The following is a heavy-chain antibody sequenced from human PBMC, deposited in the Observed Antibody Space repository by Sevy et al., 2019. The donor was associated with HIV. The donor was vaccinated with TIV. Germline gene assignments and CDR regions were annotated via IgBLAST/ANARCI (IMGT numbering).Heavy chain of an antibody. CDR3: ARDKVTYSYYDY. J-gene: IGHJ4*02. Sequence: GWSLRLSCAASGFTFSFYDMNWVRQAPGKGLQWLSYISTRSTTIYYADSVKGRFTISRDNAKNSLYLQMNSLTDEDTAVYYCARDKVTYSYYDYWGQGILVTVSS. CDR2: ISTRSTTI. V-gene: IGHV3-48*02. CDR1: GFTFSFYD. D-gene: IGHD3-10*01.